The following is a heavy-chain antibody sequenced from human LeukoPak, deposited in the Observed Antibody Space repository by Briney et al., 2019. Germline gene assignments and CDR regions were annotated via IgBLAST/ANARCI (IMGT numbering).Heavy chain of an antibody. CDR1: GFTFSSYS. CDR2: ISSSGSYI. V-gene: IGHV3-21*01. Sequence: GGSLRLSCAASGFTFSSYSMNWVRQAPGKGLEWVSSISSSGSYIYYADSVKGRFTISRDNAKNSLYLQMNSLRAEDTAVYYCARDHRDAFDYWGQETLVTVSS. CDR3: ARDHRDAFDY. J-gene: IGHJ4*02. D-gene: IGHD1-14*01.